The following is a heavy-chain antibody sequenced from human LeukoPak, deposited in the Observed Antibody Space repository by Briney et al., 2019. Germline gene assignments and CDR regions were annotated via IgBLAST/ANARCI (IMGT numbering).Heavy chain of an antibody. CDR3: ARTAKDYYDSSGHFDY. V-gene: IGHV4-59*01. CDR1: GGSISSYY. J-gene: IGHJ4*02. D-gene: IGHD3-22*01. CDR2: IYYSGST. Sequence: SETLSLTCTVSGGSISSYYWSWIRQPPGKGLEWIGYIYYSGSTNYNPSLKSRVTISVDTSKNQLSLKLSSVTAADTAVYYCARTAKDYYDSSGHFDYWGQGTLVTVSS.